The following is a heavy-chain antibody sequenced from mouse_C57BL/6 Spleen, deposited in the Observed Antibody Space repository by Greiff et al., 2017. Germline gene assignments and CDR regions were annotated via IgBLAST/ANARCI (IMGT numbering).Heavy chain of an antibody. CDR2: IYPRSGNT. CDR1: GYTFTSYG. D-gene: IGHD2-4*01. V-gene: IGHV1-81*01. Sequence: QVQLLQSGAELARPGASVKLSCTASGYTFTSYGICWVKQRTGQGLEWIGEIYPRSGNTYYNEKVKGKATLTADKSSSTAYMELRSLTSEDSAVYFCAKNYDYEDAMDYWGQGTSVTVSS. J-gene: IGHJ4*01. CDR3: AKNYDYEDAMDY.